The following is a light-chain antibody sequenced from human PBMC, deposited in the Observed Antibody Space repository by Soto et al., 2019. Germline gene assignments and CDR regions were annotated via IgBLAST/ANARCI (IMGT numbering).Light chain of an antibody. V-gene: IGKV3-15*01. CDR3: QQYNDWPPWT. J-gene: IGKJ1*01. CDR2: GVS. Sequence: VLTQSPGILSLSPGERATLSCRATQSVTNRYFAWYQQKPGQAPRLLIYGVSTRATGIPARFSGSGSGTEFTLTISSLQSEDFAVYYCQQYNDWPPWTFGRGTKVEIK. CDR1: QSVTNRY.